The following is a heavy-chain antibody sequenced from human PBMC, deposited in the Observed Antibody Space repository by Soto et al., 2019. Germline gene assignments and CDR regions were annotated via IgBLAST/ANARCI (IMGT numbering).Heavy chain of an antibody. J-gene: IGHJ6*02. V-gene: IGHV4-34*01. Sequence: RSLTCAVYGGSFSGYYWSWIRQPPGKGPEWIGEINHSGSTNYNPSLKSRVTISVDTSKNQFSLKLSSVTAADTAVYYCARGTIFGVVITLYYYYGMDVWGQGTTVTVSS. CDR2: INHSGST. CDR3: ARGTIFGVVITLYYYYGMDV. CDR1: GGSFSGYY. D-gene: IGHD3-3*01.